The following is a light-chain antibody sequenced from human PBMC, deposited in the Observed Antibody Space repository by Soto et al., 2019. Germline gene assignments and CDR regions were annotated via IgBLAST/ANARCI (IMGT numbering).Light chain of an antibody. CDR3: QQSYNTPRT. J-gene: IGKJ1*01. CDR1: QSITSY. V-gene: IGKV1-39*01. Sequence: DIQMTQSPSSLSASVGDRVTITCRASQSITSYLNWYQQKPGKAPKLLIYAASRSQSGVPSRFSGSGSGTDFTLTISSLQPEDFATYYCQQSYNTPRTFGQGTKVEIK. CDR2: AAS.